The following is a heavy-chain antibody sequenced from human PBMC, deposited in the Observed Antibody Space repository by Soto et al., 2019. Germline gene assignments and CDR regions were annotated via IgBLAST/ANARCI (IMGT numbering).Heavy chain of an antibody. CDR1: GDSISSDYYH. J-gene: IGHJ6*02. Sequence: QVQLQQSGPGPVKPSQTLSLTCTVSGDSISSDYYHWTWIRQSPGKGLEWIGYIHHSGSILYNPSLKSRVTISVDTSKNQFSLHLTSVTAADTAVYWWAREDDGGDSLDVWGQGTTVTVSS. D-gene: IGHD2-21*02. V-gene: IGHV4-30-4*08. CDR2: IHHSGSI. CDR3: AREDDGGDSLDV.